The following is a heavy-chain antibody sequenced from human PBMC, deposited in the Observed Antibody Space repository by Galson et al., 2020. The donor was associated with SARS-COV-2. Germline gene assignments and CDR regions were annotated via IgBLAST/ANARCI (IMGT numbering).Heavy chain of an antibody. CDR2: TYDSGST. D-gene: IGHD1-26*01. CDR1: GGSISSSIYF. J-gene: IGHJ4*02. Sequence: SETLSLTCTVSGGSISSSIYFWGWIRQPPGKGLQWIGTTYDSGSTYYDPSLKSRLTISVDTSKNQFSLKLSSVTAADTAGYYCARHGRGELLCPFDYWGQGILVTVSS. CDR3: ARHGRGELLCPFDY. V-gene: IGHV4-39*01.